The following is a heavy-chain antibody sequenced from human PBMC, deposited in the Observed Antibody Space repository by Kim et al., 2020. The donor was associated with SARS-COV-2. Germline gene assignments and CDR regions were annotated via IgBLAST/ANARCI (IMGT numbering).Heavy chain of an antibody. CDR2: ISYDGSNK. CDR3: ARDSGSYSNGMDV. V-gene: IGHV3-30*04. D-gene: IGHD1-26*01. J-gene: IGHJ6*02. CDR1: GFTFSSYA. Sequence: GGSLRLSCAASGFTFSSYAMHWVRQAPGKGLEWVAVISYDGSNKYYADSVKGRFTISRDNSKNTLYLQMNSLRAEDTAVYYCARDSGSYSNGMDVWGQGT.